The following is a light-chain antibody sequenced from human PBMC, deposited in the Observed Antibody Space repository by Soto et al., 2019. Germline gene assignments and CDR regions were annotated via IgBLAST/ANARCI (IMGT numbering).Light chain of an antibody. CDR1: QSVRSY. V-gene: IGKV3-11*01. J-gene: IGKJ2*01. Sequence: EIVLTQSPATLSLSPGERATLSCRASQSVRSYLAWYQQKPGQAPRLLIYDASNRATGIPARFSGSGSGTDFTLTVSSLEPEDFAVYYCQQSSNWPYTFGQGTKLEIK. CDR2: DAS. CDR3: QQSSNWPYT.